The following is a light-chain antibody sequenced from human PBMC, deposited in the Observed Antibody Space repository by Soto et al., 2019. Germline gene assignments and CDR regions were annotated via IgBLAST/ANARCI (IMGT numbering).Light chain of an antibody. CDR2: DAS. V-gene: IGKV3-11*01. J-gene: IGKJ5*01. Sequence: EIVLTQSPATLSLSPGERATLSCRASQTIKTYLAWYQQKPGQAPRLLISDASNRATGVPARFSGSGSGTDFTLTINNLDPEDFAVYFCQQRNDWPRITCGQGTRLEIK. CDR1: QTIKTY. CDR3: QQRNDWPRIT.